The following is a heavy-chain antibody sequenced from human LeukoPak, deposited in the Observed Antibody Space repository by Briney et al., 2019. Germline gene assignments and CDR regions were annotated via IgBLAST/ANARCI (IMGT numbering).Heavy chain of an antibody. Sequence: ASVKVSCKASGYTFTGYYMHWVRQAPGQGLEWMGRINANSGGTNYAQKLQGRVTMTTDTSTSTAYMELRSLRSDDTAVYYCARDPAQYYYDGDAFDIWGQGTMVTVSS. CDR2: INANSGGT. D-gene: IGHD3-22*01. J-gene: IGHJ3*02. V-gene: IGHV1-2*06. CDR1: GYTFTGYY. CDR3: ARDPAQYYYDGDAFDI.